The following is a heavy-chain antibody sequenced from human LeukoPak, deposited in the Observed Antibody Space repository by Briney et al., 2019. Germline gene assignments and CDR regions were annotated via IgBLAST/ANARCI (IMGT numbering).Heavy chain of an antibody. D-gene: IGHD3-10*02. CDR2: ISGGGAKR. Sequence: PGGSLRLSCAASGFTFDNYAINWVRQAPGKGLEWVSYISGGGAKRHYSDSVKGRFTISRDNPKNTLYLQINNLRAEDTAMYYCAKCSAGYYNDAFDIWGRGTMVTVSS. CDR1: GFTFDNYA. CDR3: AKCSAGYYNDAFDI. V-gene: IGHV3-23*01. J-gene: IGHJ3*02.